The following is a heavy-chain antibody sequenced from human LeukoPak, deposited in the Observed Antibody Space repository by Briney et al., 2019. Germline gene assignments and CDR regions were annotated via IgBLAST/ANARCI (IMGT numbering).Heavy chain of an antibody. CDR2: INHSGST. V-gene: IGHV4-34*01. CDR1: GGSFSGYY. D-gene: IGHD1-26*01. Sequence: SETLSLTCAVYGGSFSGYYWSWIRQPPGKGLEWIGEINHSGSTNYNPSLKSRVTISVDTSKNQFSLKLSSVTAADTAVYYCARGGWELPEGTLDYWGQGTLVTVSS. CDR3: ARGGWELPEGTLDY. J-gene: IGHJ4*02.